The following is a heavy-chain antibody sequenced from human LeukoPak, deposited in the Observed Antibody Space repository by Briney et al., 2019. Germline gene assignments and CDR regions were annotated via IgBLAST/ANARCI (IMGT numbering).Heavy chain of an antibody. V-gene: IGHV3-48*03. J-gene: IGHJ5*02. CDR1: GFTFSSSE. D-gene: IGHD4-17*01. Sequence: PGGSLRLSCAASGFTFSSSEMNWVRQAPGKGLEWVSYISSSGTTIYYADSVKGRFTISRDNSKNTLYLQMNSLRAEDTAVYYCARATVTRWFDPWGQGTLVTVSS. CDR2: ISSSGTTI. CDR3: ARATVTRWFDP.